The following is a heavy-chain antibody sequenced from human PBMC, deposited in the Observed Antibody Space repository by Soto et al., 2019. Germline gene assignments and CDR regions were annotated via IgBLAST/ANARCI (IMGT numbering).Heavy chain of an antibody. D-gene: IGHD6-19*01. Sequence: QVQLVESGGGVVQPGRSLRLSCAASGFTFSSYAMHWVRQAPGKGLEWVAVISYDGSNKYYADSVKGRFTISRDNSKNTLYLQMNSLRAEDTAVYYCARGSLAVAIRDLYFDYWGQGTLVTVSS. CDR1: GFTFSSYA. CDR3: ARGSLAVAIRDLYFDY. V-gene: IGHV3-30-3*01. CDR2: ISYDGSNK. J-gene: IGHJ4*02.